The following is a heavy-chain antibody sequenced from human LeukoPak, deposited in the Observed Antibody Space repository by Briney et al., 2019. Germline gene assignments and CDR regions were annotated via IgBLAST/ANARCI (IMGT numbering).Heavy chain of an antibody. Sequence: SVKVSCKGSGATFSSYAISWVRQAPGQGLEWMGGIIPIFGTANYAQKYQGRVAITADESTSTAYMELSSLRSEDTAVYYCASRITGTTPGWEFDPWGQGTLVTVSS. V-gene: IGHV1-69*13. CDR1: GATFSSYA. CDR3: ASRITGTTPGWEFDP. D-gene: IGHD1-20*01. J-gene: IGHJ5*02. CDR2: IIPIFGTA.